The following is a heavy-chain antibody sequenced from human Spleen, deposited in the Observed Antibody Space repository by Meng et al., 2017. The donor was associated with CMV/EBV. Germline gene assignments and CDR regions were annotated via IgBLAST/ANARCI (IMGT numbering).Heavy chain of an antibody. CDR3: ARDATVSTHYYYYGMDV. D-gene: IGHD4-11*01. V-gene: IGHV4-61*01. CDR2: VYYSGST. J-gene: IGHJ6*02. CDR1: GGSLSSGNYY. Sequence: SETLSLTCTVSGGSLSSGNYYWSWIRQPPGKGLEWIGYVYYSGSTSYNPSLKSRVTLSVDTSKNQFSLKLSSVTAADTAVYYCARDATVSTHYYYYGMDVWGQGTTVTVSS.